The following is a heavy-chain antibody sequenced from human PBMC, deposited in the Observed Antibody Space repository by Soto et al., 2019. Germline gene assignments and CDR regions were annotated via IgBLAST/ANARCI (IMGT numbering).Heavy chain of an antibody. D-gene: IGHD6-13*01. V-gene: IGHV3-23*01. CDR3: AKSSSSWYVSRLSYYFDY. J-gene: IGHJ4*02. CDR1: GFTFSSYA. CDR2: ISGSGGST. Sequence: PGGSLRLSCAASGFTFSSYAMSWVRQAPGKGLEWVSAISGSGGSTYYADSVKGRFTISRDNSKNTLYLQMNSLRAEDTAVYYCAKSSSSWYVSRLSYYFDYWGQGTLVTVSS.